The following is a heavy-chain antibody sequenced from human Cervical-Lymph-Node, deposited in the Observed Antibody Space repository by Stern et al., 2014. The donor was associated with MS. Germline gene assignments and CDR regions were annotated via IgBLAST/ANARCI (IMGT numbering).Heavy chain of an antibody. V-gene: IGHV1-58*01. CDR1: GITFSHSA. CDR2: VGALNGDT. D-gene: IGHD5-18*01. J-gene: IGHJ5*02. Sequence: VQLEQSGPEVKKPGTSVKVSCKASGITFSHSAVQWLRQARGQRLECVGWVGALNGDTNYAQSFQERVTITRDMSTSTVYMELRSLRSEDTAVYYCASERYTYYDDQRPPGGFGPWGQGTLVTVSS. CDR3: ASERYTYYDDQRPPGGFGP.